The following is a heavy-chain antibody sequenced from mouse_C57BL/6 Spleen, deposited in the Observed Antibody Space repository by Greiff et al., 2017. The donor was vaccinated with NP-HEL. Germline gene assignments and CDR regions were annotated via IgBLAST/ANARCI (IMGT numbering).Heavy chain of an antibody. V-gene: IGHV1-69*01. CDR2: IDPSDSYT. CDR3: ARRDSNDAMDD. Sequence: QVQLQQPGAELVMPGASVKLSCKASGYTFTSYWMHWVKQRPGQGLEWIGEIDPSDSYTNYNQKFKGKSTLTVDKSSSTAYMQLSSLTSEDSAVYYCARRDSNDAMDDWGQGTSVTVSS. CDR1: GYTFTSYW. J-gene: IGHJ4*01. D-gene: IGHD2-5*01.